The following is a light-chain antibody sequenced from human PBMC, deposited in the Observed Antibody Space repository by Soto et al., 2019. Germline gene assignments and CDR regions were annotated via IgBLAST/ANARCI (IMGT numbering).Light chain of an antibody. V-gene: IGLV2-8*01. CDR2: GVN. CDR3: SSYADSNNLV. J-gene: IGLJ2*01. Sequence: QSALTQPPSASGSPGQSVTISCTGTSSDPNGYNYVSWYQQHPGKAPKLIIYGVNKRPSGVPDRFSGSKSGNTASLPVSGLQDEDDGDYYCSSYADSNNLVFGGGTKLTVL. CDR1: SSDPNGYNY.